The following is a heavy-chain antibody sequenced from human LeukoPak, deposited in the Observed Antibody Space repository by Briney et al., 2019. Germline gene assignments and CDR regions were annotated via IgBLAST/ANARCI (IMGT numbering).Heavy chain of an antibody. CDR2: ISSGSSYI. CDR3: ARDEYFDWLSGDY. D-gene: IGHD3-9*01. J-gene: IGHJ4*02. V-gene: IGHV3-21*01. CDR1: GFTFSSYS. Sequence: GGSLRLSCAASGFTFSSYSMNWVRQAPGKGLEWVSSISSGSSYIYYADSVKGRFTISGDNAKNSLYLQMNSLRAEDTAVYYCARDEYFDWLSGDYWGQGTLVTVSS.